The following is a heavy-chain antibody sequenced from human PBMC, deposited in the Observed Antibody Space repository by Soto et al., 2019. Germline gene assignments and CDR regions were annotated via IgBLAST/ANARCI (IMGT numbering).Heavy chain of an antibody. D-gene: IGHD3-10*01. CDR3: ARRVEYYGPGSYPPPVNWFAP. CDR1: GGSISSGGYY. V-gene: IGHV4-31*03. Sequence: QVQLQESGPGLVKPSQTLSLTCTVSGGSISSGGYYWSWIRQHPGKGLEWIGYIYYSGSTYYNPSPHTRITHTLDTSKNHFPLKLSSVPAADTAVYYCARRVEYYGPGSYPPPVNWFAPWGQGTLVTVSS. CDR2: IYYSGST. J-gene: IGHJ5*02.